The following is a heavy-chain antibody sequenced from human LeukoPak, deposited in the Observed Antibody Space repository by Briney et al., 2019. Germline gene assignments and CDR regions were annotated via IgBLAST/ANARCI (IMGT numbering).Heavy chain of an antibody. Sequence: GGSLRLSCAASGFTFSSYSMNWVRQAPGKGLEWVSYISSSSSTIYYADSVKGRFTISRDNAKNSLYLQMNSLRAEDTAVYYCARAEETYYDYVWGSYRSYHFDYWGQGTLVTVSS. CDR2: ISSSSSTI. V-gene: IGHV3-48*01. D-gene: IGHD3-16*02. CDR3: ARAEETYYDYVWGSYRSYHFDY. J-gene: IGHJ4*02. CDR1: GFTFSSYS.